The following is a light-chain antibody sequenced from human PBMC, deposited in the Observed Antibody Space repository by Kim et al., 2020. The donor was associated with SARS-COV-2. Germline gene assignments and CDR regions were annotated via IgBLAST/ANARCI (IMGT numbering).Light chain of an antibody. CDR3: AACDDSLSGRV. Sequence: QSVLTQPPSASGTPGQRVTISCSGSSSNIGSNYVYWYQQLPGTAPKLLSYRNNQRPSGVPDRFSGSKSGTSASLAISGLRSEDEADYYCAACDDSLSGRVFGGGTKLTVL. CDR2: RNN. CDR1: SSNIGSNY. V-gene: IGLV1-47*01. J-gene: IGLJ3*02.